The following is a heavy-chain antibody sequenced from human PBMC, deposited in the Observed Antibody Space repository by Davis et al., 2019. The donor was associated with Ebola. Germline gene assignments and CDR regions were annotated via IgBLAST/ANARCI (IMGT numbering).Heavy chain of an antibody. CDR1: GFTFSSYA. Sequence: GESLKISCAASGFTFSSYAMSWVRQAPGKGLEWVSAISGSGGSTYYADSVKGRFTISRDNSKNTLYLQMNSLRAEDTAVYYCARAPHPFDDWGQGTLVTVSS. V-gene: IGHV3-23*01. CDR2: ISGSGGST. J-gene: IGHJ4*02. CDR3: ARAPHPFDD.